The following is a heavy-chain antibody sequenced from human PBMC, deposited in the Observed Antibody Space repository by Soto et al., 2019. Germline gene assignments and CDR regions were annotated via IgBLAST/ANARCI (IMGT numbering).Heavy chain of an antibody. Sequence: QVQLVQSGAEVKKPGASVKVSCKASGYTFTHYGITWVRQAPGQGLEWMGWINSFSGDTNYPQKLQGRLTMTTDTSTNTVYMELRTLRSDDTAVYYCARDLHSGGKYWDVDIWGRGTLVTVSS. CDR2: INSFSGDT. CDR1: GYTFTHYG. CDR3: ARDLHSGGKYWDVDI. J-gene: IGHJ2*01. D-gene: IGHD2-15*01. V-gene: IGHV1-18*01.